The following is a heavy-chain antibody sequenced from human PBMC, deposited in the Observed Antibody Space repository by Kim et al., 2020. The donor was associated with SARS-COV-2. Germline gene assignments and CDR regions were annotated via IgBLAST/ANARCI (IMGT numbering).Heavy chain of an antibody. V-gene: IGHV3-66*01. J-gene: IGHJ2*01. D-gene: IGHD6-6*01. Sequence: GGSLRLSCAASGFTVSSNYMSWVRQAPGKGLEWVSVIYSGGSTYYADSVKGRFTISRDNSKNTLYLQMNSLRAEDTAVYYCARERPGRSGWYFDLWGRGTLVTVSS. CDR3: ARERPGRSGWYFDL. CDR1: GFTVSSNY. CDR2: IYSGGST.